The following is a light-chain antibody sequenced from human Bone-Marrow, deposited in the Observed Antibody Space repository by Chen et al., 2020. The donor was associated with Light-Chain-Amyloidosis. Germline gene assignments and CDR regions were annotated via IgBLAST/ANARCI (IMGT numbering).Light chain of an antibody. Sequence: EIVLTQSPDFQSVTPKDTVTLTCRASQSIGSSLHWYQQKPGQSPKLVVKYTSQSVSGVPSRFSGRGSGTHFTLTINSLEVEDAATYYCHQSSDFPITFGPGTKVDIK. CDR1: QSIGSS. J-gene: IGKJ3*01. V-gene: IGKV6-21*01. CDR3: HQSSDFPIT. CDR2: YTS.